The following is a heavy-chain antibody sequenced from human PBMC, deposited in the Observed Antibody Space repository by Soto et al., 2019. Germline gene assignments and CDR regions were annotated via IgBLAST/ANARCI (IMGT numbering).Heavy chain of an antibody. CDR3: TTDPMIVVVISSIY. Sequence: GGSLRLSCAASGFTFSNAWMSWVRQAPGKGLEWVGRIKSKTDGGTTDYAAPVKGRFTISRDDSKNTLYLQMNSLKTEDTAVYYCTTDPMIVVVISSIYWGQGTLVTVSS. V-gene: IGHV3-15*01. CDR1: GFTFSNAW. CDR2: IKSKTDGGTT. D-gene: IGHD3-22*01. J-gene: IGHJ4*02.